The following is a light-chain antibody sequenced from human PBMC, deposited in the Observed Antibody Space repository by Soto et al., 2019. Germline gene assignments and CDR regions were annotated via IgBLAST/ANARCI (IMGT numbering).Light chain of an antibody. J-gene: IGKJ2*01. CDR3: QQYYTTPYT. V-gene: IGKV4-1*01. CDR2: WAS. CDR1: QSVLYSSNNKNY. Sequence: DFVMTQSPDSLAVSLGERATINCKSSQSVLYSSNNKNYLAWYQQKPGQPPKLVIYWASTRESGVPDRFSGSGSGTDFTLTISSLQAEDVAVYYCQQYYTTPYTFGQGTKLEIK.